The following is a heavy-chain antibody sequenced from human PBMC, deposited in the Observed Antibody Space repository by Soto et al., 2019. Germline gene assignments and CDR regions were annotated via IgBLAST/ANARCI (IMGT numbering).Heavy chain of an antibody. CDR3: ATTWHREYSGYDFRRHWYFDL. CDR1: GGTFSSYT. D-gene: IGHD5-12*01. J-gene: IGHJ2*01. V-gene: IGHV1-69*02. CDR2: IVPILGRA. Sequence: QVQLVQSGAEVKKPGSSVKVSCKASGGTFSSYTIGWVRQAPGQGLEWMGRIVPILGRANYAQQFQGRVTITADTSTSTAYMELSSLISEDTAVYYCATTWHREYSGYDFRRHWYFDLWRPGTLVTVSS.